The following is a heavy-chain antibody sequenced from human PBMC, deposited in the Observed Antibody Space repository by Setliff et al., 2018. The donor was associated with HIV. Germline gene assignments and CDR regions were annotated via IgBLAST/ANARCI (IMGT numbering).Heavy chain of an antibody. D-gene: IGHD2-2*01. CDR1: GYSISSGYY. Sequence: PSETLSLTCAVSGYSISSGYYWGWIRQPPGKGLEWIGSIYHSGCTYYNPSLKSRVTISVDTSKNQFSLKLSSVTAADTAVYYCAREYCSSTSCYPYDYWGQGTLVTVS. CDR2: IYHSGCT. CDR3: AREYCSSTSCYPYDY. V-gene: IGHV4-38-2*02. J-gene: IGHJ4*02.